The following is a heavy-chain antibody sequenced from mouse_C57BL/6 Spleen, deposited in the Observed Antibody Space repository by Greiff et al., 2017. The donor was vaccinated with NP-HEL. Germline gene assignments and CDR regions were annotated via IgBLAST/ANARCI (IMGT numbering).Heavy chain of an antibody. CDR1: GYTFTSYW. V-gene: IGHV1-53*01. CDR3: ARSGITTVVEYWYFDV. J-gene: IGHJ1*03. CDR2: INPSNGGT. D-gene: IGHD1-1*01. Sequence: VQLQQPGTELVKPGASVKLSCKASGYTFTSYWMHWVKQRPGQGLEWIGNINPSNGGTNYNEKFKSKATLTVDKASSTAYMQLSSLTSEDSAVYYCARSGITTVVEYWYFDVWGTGTTVTVSS.